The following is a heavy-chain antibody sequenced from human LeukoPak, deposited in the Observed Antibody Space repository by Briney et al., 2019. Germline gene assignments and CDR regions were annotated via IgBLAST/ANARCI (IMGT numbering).Heavy chain of an antibody. Sequence: PGGPLRLSCAASGFTFSSYAMSLVRRAPGKGLEWVSAISGSGGSTYYADSVKGRFTISRDNSKNTLYLQMNSLRAEDTAVYYCASRNRFLEWLYYYYGMDVWGQGTTVTVSS. V-gene: IGHV3-23*01. D-gene: IGHD3-3*01. J-gene: IGHJ6*02. CDR2: ISGSGGST. CDR1: GFTFSSYA. CDR3: ASRNRFLEWLYYYYGMDV.